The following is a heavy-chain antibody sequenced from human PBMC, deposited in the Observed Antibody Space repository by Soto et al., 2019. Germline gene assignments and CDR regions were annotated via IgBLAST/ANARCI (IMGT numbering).Heavy chain of an antibody. J-gene: IGHJ4*02. V-gene: IGHV1-58*01. D-gene: IGHD2-21*02. CDR2: IVVGSGNT. CDR3: AADPYCGGDCYFDY. CDR1: GFTFFSFA. Sequence: VKVSLKASGFTFFSFAVQWVRQARGQGLEWIGWIVVGSGNTNYAQKFQERVTITRDMSTNTAYMELTSLRSEDTAVYYCAADPYCGGDCYFDYWGQGIMVTVSS.